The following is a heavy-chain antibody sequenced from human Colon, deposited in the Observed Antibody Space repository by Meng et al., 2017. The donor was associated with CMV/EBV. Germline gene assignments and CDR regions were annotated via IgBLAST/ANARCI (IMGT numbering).Heavy chain of an antibody. Sequence: QVQLQQWGAGLLQPSETLSLNWAVYGGSFSGSYWSWIRQPPGKGLEWIGEINHSGSTNYNPSLKSRVTISVDTSKNQFSLKLSSVTAADTAVYYCARGLYGSGRHQIDYWGQGTLVTVSS. D-gene: IGHD3-10*01. CDR2: INHSGST. V-gene: IGHV4-34*01. CDR1: GGSFSGSY. CDR3: ARGLYGSGRHQIDY. J-gene: IGHJ4*02.